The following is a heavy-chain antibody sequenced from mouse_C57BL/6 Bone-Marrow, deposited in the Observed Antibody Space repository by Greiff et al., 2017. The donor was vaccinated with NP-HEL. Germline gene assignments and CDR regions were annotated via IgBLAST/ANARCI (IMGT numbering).Heavy chain of an antibody. Sequence: VQLPQSGAELVRPGTSVKVSCKASGYAFTNYLLEWVKQRPGQGLEWIGVINPGSGGTNYHEPFTGQATLTAAQSSSTAYMQLSSLTSDDSAVYFCARGGYYGISYGWYFDVGGTGTTVTVSS. V-gene: IGHV1-54*01. CDR3: ARGGYYGISYGWYFDV. CDR1: GYAFTNYL. J-gene: IGHJ1*03. D-gene: IGHD1-1*01. CDR2: INPGSGGT.